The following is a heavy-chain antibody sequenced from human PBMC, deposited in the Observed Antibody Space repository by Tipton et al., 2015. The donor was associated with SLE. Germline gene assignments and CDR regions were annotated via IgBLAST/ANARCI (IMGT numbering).Heavy chain of an antibody. Sequence: TLSLTCTVTDGSISDYYWTWIRQPAGEGLEWIGRIYASGSTNYNPSLRSRATISVDTSKHQFSLKLSSVTAADTAMYYCASRDYDFWDSYREYFHHWGQGSLVTVSS. D-gene: IGHD3-3*01. CDR2: IYASGST. J-gene: IGHJ1*01. CDR3: ASRDYDFWDSYREYFHH. V-gene: IGHV4-4*07. CDR1: DGSISDYY.